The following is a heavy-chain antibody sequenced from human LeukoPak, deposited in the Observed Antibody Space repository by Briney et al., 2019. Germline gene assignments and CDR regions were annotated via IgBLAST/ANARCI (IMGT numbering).Heavy chain of an antibody. Sequence: PGGSLRLSCAASGFTFSSYWMSWVRQAPGKGLEWVANIKQDGSEKYYVDSVKGRFTISRDNAKNSLYLQMNSLRAEDTAVYYCARDVAPLGEQWLADGADYWGQGTLVTVSS. D-gene: IGHD6-19*01. CDR2: IKQDGSEK. CDR1: GFTFSSYW. CDR3: ARDVAPLGEQWLADGADY. J-gene: IGHJ4*02. V-gene: IGHV3-7*01.